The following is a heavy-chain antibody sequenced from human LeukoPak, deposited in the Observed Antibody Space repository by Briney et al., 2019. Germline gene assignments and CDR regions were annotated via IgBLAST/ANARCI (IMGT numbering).Heavy chain of an antibody. V-gene: IGHV4-4*09. CDR3: ARQRRSPGFAFDI. CDR1: GGSISGYY. D-gene: IGHD1-26*01. CDR2: IYSSGST. Sequence: SETLSLTCTVSGGSISGYYWSWIRQPPGKGLEWIGYIYSSGSTNYNPSPKSRVTISVDTSKKQFSLKLRSVTAADTAVYYCARQRRSPGFAFDIWGQGTMVTVSS. J-gene: IGHJ3*02.